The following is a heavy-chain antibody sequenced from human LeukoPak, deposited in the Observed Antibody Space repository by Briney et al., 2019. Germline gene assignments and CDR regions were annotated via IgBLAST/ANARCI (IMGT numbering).Heavy chain of an antibody. J-gene: IGHJ5*02. CDR2: ISWNSGSI. CDR3: AKDPHVRFGEFHFDP. D-gene: IGHD3-10*01. V-gene: IGHV3-9*01. Sequence: TGGSLRLSCAASGFTFDDYAMHWVRHAPGKGLEWVSGISWNSGSIGYADSVKGRFTISRDNSKNTLYLQMNSLRAEDTAVYYCAKDPHVRFGEFHFDPWGQGTLVTVSS. CDR1: GFTFDDYA.